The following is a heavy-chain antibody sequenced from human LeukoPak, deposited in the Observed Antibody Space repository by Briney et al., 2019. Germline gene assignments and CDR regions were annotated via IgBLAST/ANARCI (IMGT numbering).Heavy chain of an antibody. Sequence: ASVKVSCKVSGYTLTELSMHWVRQAPGKGLEGMGGFDPEDGETIYAQKFQGRVTMTEDTSTDTAYMELSSLRSEDTAVYYCATSRPYSGYDLAAFDIWGQGTMVTVSS. CDR1: GYTLTELS. V-gene: IGHV1-24*01. J-gene: IGHJ3*02. D-gene: IGHD5-12*01. CDR2: FDPEDGET. CDR3: ATSRPYSGYDLAAFDI.